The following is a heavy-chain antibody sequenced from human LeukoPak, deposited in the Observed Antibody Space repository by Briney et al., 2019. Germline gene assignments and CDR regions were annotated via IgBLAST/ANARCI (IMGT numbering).Heavy chain of an antibody. J-gene: IGHJ6*03. CDR1: DDSITMYY. CDR3: ARGRLSSSTWYSTYYYYFYMDV. V-gene: IGHV4-59*01. D-gene: IGHD1-1*01. Sequence: SETLSLTCSVSDDSITMYYWTWIRQPPGKGLEWIGYVAHAGSTNFNPSLNGRVSISRDTTKNLFSLRLRSVTAADTAVYFCARGRLSSSTWYSTYYYYFYMDVWGKGTTVTVSS. CDR2: VAHAGST.